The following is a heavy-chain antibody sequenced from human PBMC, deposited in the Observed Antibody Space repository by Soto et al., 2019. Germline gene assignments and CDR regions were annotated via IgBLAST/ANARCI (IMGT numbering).Heavy chain of an antibody. CDR2: ISPSSGNT. J-gene: IGHJ5*02. CDR3: ARGFQIFGLVKKIDP. V-gene: IGHV1-8*01. Sequence: QVQLVQSGAEVKKPGASVTVSCQASGYTFTNYEINWVRQAPGQGIEWLGWISPSSGNTGYPQKFQGRLSMTRNNSMNTAYMELSSLTSDDTAVYYCARGFQIFGLVKKIDPWGQGTLVIVSS. CDR1: GYTFTNYE. D-gene: IGHD3-3*01.